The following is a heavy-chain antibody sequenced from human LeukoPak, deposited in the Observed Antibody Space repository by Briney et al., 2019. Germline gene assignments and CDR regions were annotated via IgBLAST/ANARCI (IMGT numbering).Heavy chain of an antibody. CDR1: GGSISSGGYS. Sequence: SETLSLTCAVSGGSISSGGYSWSWIRQPPGKGPEWIGYIYHSGSTYYNPSLKSRVTISVDRSKNQFSLKLSSVTAADTAVYYCARAKNQLPRFDPWGQGTLVTVSS. CDR3: ARAKNQLPRFDP. V-gene: IGHV4-30-2*01. J-gene: IGHJ5*02. CDR2: IYHSGST. D-gene: IGHD2-2*01.